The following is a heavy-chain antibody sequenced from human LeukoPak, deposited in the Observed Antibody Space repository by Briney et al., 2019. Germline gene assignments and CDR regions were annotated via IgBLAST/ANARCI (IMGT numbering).Heavy chain of an antibody. CDR1: GYTFTDYY. V-gene: IGHV1-2*02. D-gene: IGHD3-10*01. CDR2: LNPNSGDT. Sequence: ASVKVSCKASGYTFTDYYINWVRQAPGQGLEWIGWLNPNSGDTNYAQKFQDRVTMTRDTSISTAYIELNFLRSDDTAVFYCARGDYYGSPKVVAAWGQGTLVTVSS. J-gene: IGHJ5*02. CDR3: ARGDYYGSPKVVAA.